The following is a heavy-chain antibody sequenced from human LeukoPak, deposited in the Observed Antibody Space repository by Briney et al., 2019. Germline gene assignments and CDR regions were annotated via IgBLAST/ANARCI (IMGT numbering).Heavy chain of an antibody. Sequence: SSETLSLTCTVSGGSISSYYWSWIRQPPGKGLEWIGYIYYSGSTNYNPSLKSRVTISVDTSKNQFSLKLSSVTAADTAVYYCNRPQRGGGHYFDYWGQGTLVTVSS. J-gene: IGHJ4*02. CDR3: NRPQRGGGHYFDY. D-gene: IGHD3-10*01. CDR2: IYYSGST. CDR1: GGSISSYY. V-gene: IGHV4-59*01.